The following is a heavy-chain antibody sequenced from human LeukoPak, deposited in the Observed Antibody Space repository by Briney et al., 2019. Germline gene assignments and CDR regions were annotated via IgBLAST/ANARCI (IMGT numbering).Heavy chain of an antibody. D-gene: IGHD1-26*01. J-gene: IGHJ4*02. V-gene: IGHV4-34*01. Sequence: SETLSLTCAVYGGSFSGYYWSWIRQPPGKGLEWIGEINHSGSTNYSPSLKSRVTISVDTSKNQFSLKLSSVTAADTAVYYCAFLVGWELRVTDYWGQGTLVTVSS. CDR3: AFLVGWELRVTDY. CDR1: GGSFSGYY. CDR2: INHSGST.